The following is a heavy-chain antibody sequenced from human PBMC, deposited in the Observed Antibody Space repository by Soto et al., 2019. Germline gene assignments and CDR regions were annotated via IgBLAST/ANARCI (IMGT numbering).Heavy chain of an antibody. Sequence: ASVKVSCKASRVAFSKFIVTWVRQAPGLGLEWVGGIIPIFGTANYAQKFQGRVTTTADESTSTSYMEVNNLRSEDTAVYYCAKVRYSSPMGYYYGMDVWGQGTTVTVSS. D-gene: IGHD6-19*01. CDR1: RVAFSKFI. CDR3: AKVRYSSPMGYYYGMDV. CDR2: IIPIFGTA. J-gene: IGHJ6*02. V-gene: IGHV1-69*13.